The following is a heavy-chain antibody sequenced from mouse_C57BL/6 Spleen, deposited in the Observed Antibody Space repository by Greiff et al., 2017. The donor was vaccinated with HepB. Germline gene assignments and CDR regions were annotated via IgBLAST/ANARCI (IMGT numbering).Heavy chain of an antibody. CDR2: IDPENGDT. Sequence: EVQLKESGAELVRPGASVKLSCTASGFNIKDDYMHWVKQRPEQGLEWIGWIDPENGDTEYASKFQGKATITADTSSNTAYLQLSSLTSEDTAVYYCTTSTVVEGDYYAMDYWGQGTSVTVSS. CDR1: GFNIKDDY. V-gene: IGHV14-4*01. J-gene: IGHJ4*01. D-gene: IGHD1-1*01. CDR3: TTSTVVEGDYYAMDY.